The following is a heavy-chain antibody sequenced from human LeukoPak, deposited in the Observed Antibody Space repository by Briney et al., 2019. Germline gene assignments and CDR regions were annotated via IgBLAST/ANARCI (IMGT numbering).Heavy chain of an antibody. D-gene: IGHD6-19*01. Sequence: GESLKISCKGSGYTFARYRTGWVRQMPGKGLEWMAIIYPGDSDTRYSPSFQGQVTISVDKSISTAYMQWSSLKASDTAIYYCVRTSGWYSSWFDPWGQGTLVTVSS. CDR3: VRTSGWYSSWFDP. CDR1: GYTFARYR. V-gene: IGHV5-51*01. J-gene: IGHJ5*02. CDR2: IYPGDSDT.